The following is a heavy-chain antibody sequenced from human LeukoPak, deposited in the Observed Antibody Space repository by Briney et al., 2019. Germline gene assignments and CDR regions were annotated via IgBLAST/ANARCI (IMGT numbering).Heavy chain of an antibody. D-gene: IGHD3-3*01. J-gene: IGHJ4*02. CDR1: GFTFSSYS. CDR3: ARTPVLRFLEWLFYFDY. Sequence: AGGSLRLSCAASGFTFSSYSMNWVRQAPGKGLEWVSSISSSSSYIYYADSVKGRFPISRDNAKNSLYLQMNSLRAEDTAVYYCARTPVLRFLEWLFYFDYWGQGTLVTVSS. CDR2: ISSSSSYI. V-gene: IGHV3-21*01.